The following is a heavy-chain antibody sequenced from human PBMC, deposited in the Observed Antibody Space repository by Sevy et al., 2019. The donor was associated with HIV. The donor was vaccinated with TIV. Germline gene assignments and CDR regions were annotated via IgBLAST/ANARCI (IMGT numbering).Heavy chain of an antibody. J-gene: IGHJ6*02. CDR1: GYTLTELS. CDR3: ATGRIAARGPQNYGMDV. CDR2: FDPEDGET. Sequence: ASVKVSCKVSGYTLTELSMHWVRQAPGKGLEWMGGFDPEDGETIYAQKLQGRVTMTEDTSTDTAYMELSSLRSEDTAVYYCATGRIAARGPQNYGMDVWGQGTTVTVSS. D-gene: IGHD6-6*01. V-gene: IGHV1-24*01.